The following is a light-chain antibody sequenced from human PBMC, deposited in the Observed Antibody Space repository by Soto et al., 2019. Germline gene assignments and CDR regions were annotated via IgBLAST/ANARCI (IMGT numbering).Light chain of an antibody. Sequence: DIQMTQSPSSLSASVGDRVTITCRASQNIRNFLNCYQQKPGKAPSLLIAGASRLQSGVPSRFSGSGSGTDFTLTIVSLQPDDFASYYCQQCWGTPYSFGEGTKVEIK. CDR1: QNIRNF. CDR2: GAS. V-gene: IGKV1-39*01. CDR3: QQCWGTPYS. J-gene: IGKJ4*01.